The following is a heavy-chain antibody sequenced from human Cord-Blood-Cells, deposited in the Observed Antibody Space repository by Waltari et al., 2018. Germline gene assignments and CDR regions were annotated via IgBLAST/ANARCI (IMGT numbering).Heavy chain of an antibody. CDR1: GGSISSSSYY. J-gene: IGHJ5*02. Sequence: QLQLQESGPGLVKPSETLSLTCTVSGGSISSSSYYWGWIRQPPGKGLEWIGSIYYSGSTYYNPSLKSRVTISVDTSKNQFSLKLSSVTAADTAVYYCARPLYSSSSWFDPWGQGTLVTVSS. CDR2: IYYSGST. D-gene: IGHD6-6*01. CDR3: ARPLYSSSSWFDP. V-gene: IGHV4-39*01.